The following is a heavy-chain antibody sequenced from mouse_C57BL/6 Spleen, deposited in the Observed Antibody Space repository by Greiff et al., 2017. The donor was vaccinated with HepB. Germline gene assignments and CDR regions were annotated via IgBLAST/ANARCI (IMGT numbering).Heavy chain of an antibody. CDR1: GYTFTSYW. CDR2: IYPGNSDT. D-gene: IGHD1-1*01. CDR3: TRYGLYYGSSYWYFDV. J-gene: IGHJ1*03. V-gene: IGHV1-5*01. Sequence: EVQLQQSGTVLARPGASVKMSCKTSGYTFTSYWMHWVKQRPGQGLEWIGAIYPGNSDTSYNQKFKGKAKLTAVTSASTAYMELSSLTNEDSAVYYCTRYGLYYGSSYWYFDVWGTGTTVTVSS.